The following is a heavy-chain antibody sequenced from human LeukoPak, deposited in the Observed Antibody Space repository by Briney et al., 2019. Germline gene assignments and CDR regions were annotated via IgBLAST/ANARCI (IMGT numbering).Heavy chain of an antibody. V-gene: IGHV4-59*01. CDR2: IYYSGST. Sequence: SETLSLTCAVYGGSFSGYYWSWIRQHPGKGLEWIGYIYYSGSTNYNPSLKSRVTISVDTSKNQFSLKLSSVTAADTAVYYCARVSDSSGYYYYYYGMDVWGQGTTVTVSS. CDR3: ARVSDSSGYYYYYYGMDV. CDR1: GGSFSGYY. J-gene: IGHJ6*02. D-gene: IGHD3-22*01.